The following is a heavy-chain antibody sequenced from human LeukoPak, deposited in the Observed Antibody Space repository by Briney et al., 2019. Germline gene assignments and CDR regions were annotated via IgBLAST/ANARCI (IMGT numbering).Heavy chain of an antibody. Sequence: KSGGSLRLSCAASGFTFSSYSMNWVRQAPGKGLEWVSSISSSSSYIYYADSVKGRFTISRDNAKNSLYLQMNSLRAEDTAVYYCARESWDGSGSYYPFPIDYWGQGTLVTVSS. J-gene: IGHJ4*02. CDR3: ARESWDGSGSYYPFPIDY. CDR2: ISSSSSYI. D-gene: IGHD3-10*01. V-gene: IGHV3-21*01. CDR1: GFTFSSYS.